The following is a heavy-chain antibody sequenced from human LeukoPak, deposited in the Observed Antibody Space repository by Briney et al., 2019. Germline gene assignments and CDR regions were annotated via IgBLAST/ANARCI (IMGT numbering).Heavy chain of an antibody. CDR3: AKGGENYGSSGYGYYFDY. V-gene: IGHV1-69*05. Sequence: SVKVSCKASGGTFSSYAISWVRQAPGQGLEWMGGIIPIFGTANYAQKFQGRVTITTDESTSTAYMELSSLRSEDTAVYYCAKGGENYGSSGYGYYFDYWGQGNVVTVSS. CDR2: IIPIFGTA. CDR1: GGTFSSYA. J-gene: IGHJ4*02. D-gene: IGHD3-22*01.